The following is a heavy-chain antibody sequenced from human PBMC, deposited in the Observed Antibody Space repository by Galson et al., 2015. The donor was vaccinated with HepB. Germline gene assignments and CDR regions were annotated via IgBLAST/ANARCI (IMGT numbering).Heavy chain of an antibody. CDR3: TTAPNQIWFGELFRDLAYYYYMDV. V-gene: IGHV3-15*01. J-gene: IGHJ6*03. CDR2: IKSKTDGGTT. D-gene: IGHD3-10*01. CDR1: GFTFSNAW. Sequence: SLRLSCAASGFTFSNAWMSWVRQAPGKGLEWVGRIKSKTDGGTTDYAAPVKGRFTISRDDSKNTLYLQMNSLKTEDTAVYYCTTAPNQIWFGELFRDLAYYYYMDVWGKGTTVTVSS.